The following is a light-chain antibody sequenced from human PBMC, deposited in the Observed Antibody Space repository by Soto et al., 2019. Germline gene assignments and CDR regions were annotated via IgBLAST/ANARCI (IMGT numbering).Light chain of an antibody. CDR3: QQYGNSPLT. J-gene: IGKJ4*01. CDR1: QSITSNY. Sequence: EIVLTQSPGTLSLSPGERATLSCRASQSITSNYLAWYQQKPGQAPRLLIYGPSSRAIGIPHRFSGSGSGTDFTLTISRLEPEDFALYYCQQYGNSPLTFGGGTKVEIK. V-gene: IGKV3-20*01. CDR2: GPS.